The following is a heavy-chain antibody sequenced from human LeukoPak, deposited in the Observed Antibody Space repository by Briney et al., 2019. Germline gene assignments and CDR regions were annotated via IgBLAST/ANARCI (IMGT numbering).Heavy chain of an antibody. V-gene: IGHV3-7*01. CDR1: GFTFSSYW. CDR3: ARASGSYAYYFDY. Sequence: GGSLRLSCAASGFTFSSYWMSWVRQAPGKGLEWVANIKQDGSEKYYVDSVKGRFTISRDNAKNSLHLQMNSLRAEDTAVYYCARASGSYAYYFDYWGQGTLVTVSS. D-gene: IGHD1-26*01. J-gene: IGHJ4*02. CDR2: IKQDGSEK.